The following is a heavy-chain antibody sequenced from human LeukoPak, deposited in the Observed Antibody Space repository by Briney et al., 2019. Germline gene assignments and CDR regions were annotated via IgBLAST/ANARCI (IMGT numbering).Heavy chain of an antibody. J-gene: IGHJ4*02. Sequence: GGTLRLSCAASGFTFSSYGMSWVRQAPGKGLEWVSAISGSGGSTYYADSVKGRFTISRDNSKNTLYLQMNSLRAEDTAVYYCARDLGGRVGATSGYWGQGTLVTVSS. CDR3: ARDLGGRVGATSGY. D-gene: IGHD1-26*01. CDR1: GFTFSSYG. CDR2: ISGSGGST. V-gene: IGHV3-23*01.